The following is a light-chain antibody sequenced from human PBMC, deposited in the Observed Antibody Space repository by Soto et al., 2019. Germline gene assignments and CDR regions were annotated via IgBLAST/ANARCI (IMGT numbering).Light chain of an antibody. CDR2: ASS. Sequence: EIALTQSPVTLSLSAGDTATLSCRPSRSFASSYLGWYQQKPGQATRLLIYASSTRATGIPDRFSGSGSSTEFALTISRLEPEDYLVYYCQQYDSSHPYPFGHGTKLEIK. CDR3: QQYDSSHPYP. J-gene: IGKJ2*01. CDR1: RSFASSY. V-gene: IGKV3-20*01.